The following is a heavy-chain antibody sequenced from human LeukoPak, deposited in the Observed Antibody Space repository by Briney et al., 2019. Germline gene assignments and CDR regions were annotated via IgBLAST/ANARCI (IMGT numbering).Heavy chain of an antibody. V-gene: IGHV4-39*01. D-gene: IGHD3-22*01. CDR3: ARLSTFIWKASRWLDAFDI. CDR2: FSYYGST. J-gene: IGHJ3*02. Sequence: SETLSLTCTVSDGSISNSGYYWGWIRQPPGKGLEWIGSFSYYGSTYYNPSLKNRVTISVDTSKSQFSLKLRSVTAADTAMYYCARLSTFIWKASRWLDAFDIWDQGTTVTVSS. CDR1: DGSISNSGYY.